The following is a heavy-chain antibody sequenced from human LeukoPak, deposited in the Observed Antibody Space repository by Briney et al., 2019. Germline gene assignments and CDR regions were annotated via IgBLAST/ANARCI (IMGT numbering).Heavy chain of an antibody. Sequence: GGSLRLSCAASGFTFSSYSMNWVRQAPGKGLEWVSSISSSSSYIYYADSVKGRFTISRDNAKNSLYLQMNSLRAEDTAVYYCARDLGIVVVPAATGYYMGVWGKGTTVTVSS. CDR2: ISSSSSYI. D-gene: IGHD2-2*01. CDR1: GFTFSSYS. V-gene: IGHV3-21*01. J-gene: IGHJ6*03. CDR3: ARDLGIVVVPAATGYYMGV.